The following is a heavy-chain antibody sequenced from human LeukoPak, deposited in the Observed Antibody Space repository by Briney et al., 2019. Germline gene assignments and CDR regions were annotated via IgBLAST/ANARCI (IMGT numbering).Heavy chain of an antibody. J-gene: IGHJ4*02. CDR3: AKDRWYYGSGSYPFDY. CDR2: ISGSGGST. CDR1: GFTFSSYA. V-gene: IGHV3-23*01. Sequence: GGSLRLSCAASGFTFSSYAMSWVRQAPGKGLEWVSAISGSGGSTYYADSVKGRFTISRDNSKNTLYLQMNSLRAEATAVYYCAKDRWYYGSGSYPFDYWGQGTLVTVSS. D-gene: IGHD3-10*01.